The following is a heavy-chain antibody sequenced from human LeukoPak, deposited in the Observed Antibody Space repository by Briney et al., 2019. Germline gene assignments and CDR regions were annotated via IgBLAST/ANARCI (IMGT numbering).Heavy chain of an antibody. CDR2: ISYDGSNK. D-gene: IGHD4-17*01. Sequence: GGSLRLSCAASGFTFSSHAMHWVRQAPGKGLEWVAVISYDGSNKDYADSVKGRFTISRDNSKNTLYLQMNSLRAEDTAVYYCARNDYGAYPFNHWGQGTLVTVSS. CDR1: GFTFSSHA. V-gene: IGHV3-30-3*01. CDR3: ARNDYGAYPFNH. J-gene: IGHJ4*02.